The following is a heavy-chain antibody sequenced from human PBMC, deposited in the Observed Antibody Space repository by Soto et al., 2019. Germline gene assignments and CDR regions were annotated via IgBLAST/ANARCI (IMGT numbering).Heavy chain of an antibody. Sequence: GASVKVSCKASGYTFTGYYMHWVRQAPGQGLEWMGWINPNSGGTNYAQKFQGWVTMTRDTSISTTYLQWSSLKATDTAKYFCVSEATDYNYAMDVWGQGTTVTVSS. CDR3: VSEATDYNYAMDV. J-gene: IGHJ6*02. V-gene: IGHV1-2*04. CDR1: GYTFTGYY. CDR2: INPNSGGT.